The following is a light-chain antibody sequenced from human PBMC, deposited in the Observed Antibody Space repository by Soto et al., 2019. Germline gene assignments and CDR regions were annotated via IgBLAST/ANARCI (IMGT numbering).Light chain of an antibody. CDR2: DAS. CDR1: QSISSY. CDR3: QLRSNWPPALT. Sequence: EIVLTQSPATLSLSPGERATLSCRASQSISSYLAWYQQKPGQAPRLLIYDASNRATGIPARFSGSGSGTDFTLTISSLEPEDFAVYYFQLRSNWPPALTFGGGTKVEIK. V-gene: IGKV3-11*01. J-gene: IGKJ4*01.